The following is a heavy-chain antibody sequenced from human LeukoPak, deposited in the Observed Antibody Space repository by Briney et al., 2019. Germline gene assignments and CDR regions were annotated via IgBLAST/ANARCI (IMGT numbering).Heavy chain of an antibody. V-gene: IGHV3-7*01. CDR3: ARGTPSRDPYYYDSSGYFDY. CDR2: IKEDGGEK. Sequence: PGGSLRLSCAASGFTFSRYWMSWVRQAPGKGLEWVANIKEDGGEKFHVDSVKGRFTISRDNAKKSLYLQMNSLRAEDTAVYYCARGTPSRDPYYYDSSGYFDYWGQGTLVTVSS. J-gene: IGHJ4*02. CDR1: GFTFSRYW. D-gene: IGHD3-22*01.